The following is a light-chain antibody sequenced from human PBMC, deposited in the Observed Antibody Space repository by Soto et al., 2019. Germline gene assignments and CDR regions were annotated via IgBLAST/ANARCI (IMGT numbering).Light chain of an antibody. J-gene: IGLJ3*02. CDR1: SNDVGSYNF. V-gene: IGLV2-23*01. Sequence: QSALTQPASVSGSPGQSITISCTGTSNDVGSYNFVSWYQHHPGKAPKLMIYEATKWPSGVSHRFSDSKSGNTASLTISGLQAEDEGEYYCCSYAGSMTWVFGGGTKLTVL. CDR3: CSYAGSMTWV. CDR2: EAT.